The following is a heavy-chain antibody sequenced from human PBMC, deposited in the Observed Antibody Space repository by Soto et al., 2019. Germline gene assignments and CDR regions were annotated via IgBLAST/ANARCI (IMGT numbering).Heavy chain of an antibody. V-gene: IGHV1-8*01. CDR2: MNPNSGDT. CDR3: ARGQSGYSSGWSPNDY. D-gene: IGHD6-19*01. CDR1: GYTFTSYE. Sequence: QVQLVQSGAEVKKPGGSVKVSCKASGYTFTSYEINWVRQATGQGLEWMGWMNPNSGDTGYAQKFQGRVTMTRNTSINTAYMELTSLKSEDTAVYYCARGQSGYSSGWSPNDYWGQGTLVTVSS. J-gene: IGHJ4*02.